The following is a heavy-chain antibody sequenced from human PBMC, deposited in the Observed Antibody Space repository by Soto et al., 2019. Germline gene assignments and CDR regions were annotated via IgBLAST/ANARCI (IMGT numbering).Heavy chain of an antibody. CDR1: GGSISSGGYY. J-gene: IGHJ4*02. CDR3: ARSTPIPAAILDY. D-gene: IGHD2-2*02. V-gene: IGHV4-31*03. CDR2: IYYSGST. Sequence: SETLSLTCTVSGGSISSGGYYWSWIRQHPGKGLEWIGYIYYSGSTYYNPSLKSRVTISVDTSKNQFSLKLSSVTAADTAVYYCARSTPIPAAILDYWGQGTLVTVSS.